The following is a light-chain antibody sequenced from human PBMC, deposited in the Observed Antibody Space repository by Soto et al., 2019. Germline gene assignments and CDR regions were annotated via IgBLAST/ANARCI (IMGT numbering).Light chain of an antibody. Sequence: QSALTQPASVSGSPGQSITISCTGTSSDVGGYDFVSWYQQRPGEAPKLVIYDVTNRPSGVSNRFSGSQSGNTASLTISGLQAEDEADYYCTSYTRGDIGIFGGGTKLTVL. CDR2: DVT. CDR1: SSDVGGYDF. CDR3: TSYTRGDIGI. V-gene: IGLV2-14*01. J-gene: IGLJ2*01.